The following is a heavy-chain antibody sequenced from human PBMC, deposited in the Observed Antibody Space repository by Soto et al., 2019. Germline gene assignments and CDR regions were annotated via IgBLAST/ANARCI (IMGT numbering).Heavy chain of an antibody. V-gene: IGHV3-23*01. J-gene: IGHJ3*02. CDR1: GFTFSSYA. CDR2: ISGSGGST. CDR3: AKDLVGATYAFDI. D-gene: IGHD1-26*01. Sequence: EVQLLESGGGLVQPGGSLRLSCAASGFTFSSYAMSWVRQAPGKGLEWVSAISGSGGSTYYADAVKGRFTISRDNSKNTLYLQMNSLRAEDTAVYYCAKDLVGATYAFDIWGQGTMVTVSS.